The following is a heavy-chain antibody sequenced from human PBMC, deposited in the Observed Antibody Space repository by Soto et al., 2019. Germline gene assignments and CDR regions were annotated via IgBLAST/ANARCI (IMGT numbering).Heavy chain of an antibody. CDR1: GGTFSSYA. CDR3: ARECCGGDCYSSHGFDY. Sequence: GASVKVSCKASGGTFSSYAISWVRQAPGQGLEWMGGIIPIFGTANYAQKFQGRVTITADESTSTAYMELSSLRSEDTAVYYCARECCGGDCYSSHGFDYWGQGTLVTVSS. J-gene: IGHJ4*02. V-gene: IGHV1-69*13. CDR2: IIPIFGTA. D-gene: IGHD2-21*02.